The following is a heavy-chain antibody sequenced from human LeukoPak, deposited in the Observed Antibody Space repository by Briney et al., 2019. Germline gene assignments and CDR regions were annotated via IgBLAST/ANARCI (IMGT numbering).Heavy chain of an antibody. Sequence: GRSLRISCAAAGFIFSSYRKHWVRQAPGKGLEWVAVISYDGSNKYYPDSVRGRFTISRDNSKNTLFLQMNSLRAEDTAVYYCAKDFGYGSGTYIDQWGQGTLVTVSS. D-gene: IGHD3-10*01. CDR3: AKDFGYGSGTYIDQ. CDR1: GFIFSSYR. CDR2: ISYDGSNK. V-gene: IGHV3-30*18. J-gene: IGHJ5*02.